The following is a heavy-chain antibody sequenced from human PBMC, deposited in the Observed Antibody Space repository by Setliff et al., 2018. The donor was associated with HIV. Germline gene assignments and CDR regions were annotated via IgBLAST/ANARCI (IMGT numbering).Heavy chain of an antibody. Sequence: ASVKVSCKASGGTFSNYAFTWDRQAPGQGLEGMGGIIPIFDTTNYAQKFQGRVTITADESTSTAYMELSSLRSEDTAVYYCARGVVYYYYSSGWSIDYWCPGTLVTVSS. V-gene: IGHV1-69*13. CDR2: IIPIFDTT. CDR3: ARGVVYYYYSSGWSIDY. J-gene: IGHJ4*02. D-gene: IGHD3-22*01. CDR1: GGTFSNYA.